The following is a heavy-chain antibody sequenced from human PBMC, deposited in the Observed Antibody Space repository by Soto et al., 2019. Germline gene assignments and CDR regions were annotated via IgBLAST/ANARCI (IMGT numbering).Heavy chain of an antibody. CDR1: GFTVSSNY. D-gene: IGHD2-15*01. J-gene: IGHJ3*02. CDR3: ARGYCSGGSCYKLVDAFDI. Sequence: PGGSLRLSCAASGFTVSSNYMSWVRQAPGKGLEWVSYISSSGSTIYYADSVKGRFTISRDNAKNSLYLQMNSLRAEDTAVYYCARGYCSGGSCYKLVDAFDIWGQGTMVTVSS. V-gene: IGHV3-11*01. CDR2: ISSSGSTI.